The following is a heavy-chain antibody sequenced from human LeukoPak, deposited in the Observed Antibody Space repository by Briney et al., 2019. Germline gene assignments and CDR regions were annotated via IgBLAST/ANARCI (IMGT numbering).Heavy chain of an antibody. V-gene: IGHV3-48*01. D-gene: IGHD3-3*01. Sequence: GGSLRLSCAASGFTFSSYSKNWVRNAPRKGLEWVSYISSSSSAIYYADSVKGRFTISRDNAKNSLYLQMNSLRAEDTAVYYCARDQALIFGVVTNYFDYWGQGTLVTVSS. J-gene: IGHJ4*02. CDR1: GFTFSSYS. CDR3: ARDQALIFGVVTNYFDY. CDR2: ISSSSSAI.